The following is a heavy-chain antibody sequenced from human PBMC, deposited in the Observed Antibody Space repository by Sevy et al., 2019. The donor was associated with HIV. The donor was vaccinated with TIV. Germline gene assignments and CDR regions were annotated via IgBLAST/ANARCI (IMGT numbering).Heavy chain of an antibody. CDR3: ARVLADDYIWGSHRPKYYFDF. Sequence: SETLSLTCAVYGGSFSAYYWNWIRQPPGKGLEWIGEINHSGSTNYNPSLKSRVTMSVETSKKQYSLKLSSVTAADTAVYYCARVLADDYIWGSHRPKYYFDFWGQGTLVTVSS. J-gene: IGHJ4*02. CDR1: GGSFSAYY. D-gene: IGHD3-16*02. CDR2: INHSGST. V-gene: IGHV4-34*01.